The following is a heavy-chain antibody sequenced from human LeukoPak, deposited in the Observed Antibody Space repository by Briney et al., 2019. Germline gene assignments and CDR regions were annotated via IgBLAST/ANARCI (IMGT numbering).Heavy chain of an antibody. CDR2: ISSSSSYI. J-gene: IGHJ4*02. CDR3: ARGRRWLQLSFDY. V-gene: IGHV3-21*01. D-gene: IGHD5-24*01. CDR1: GFTFSSYS. Sequence: GGSLRLSCAASGFTFSSYSMNWVRQAPGKGLEWVSSISSSSSYIYYADSVKGRFTISRDNAKNSLYLQMNSLRAEDTAVYYCARGRRWLQLSFDYWGQETLVTVSS.